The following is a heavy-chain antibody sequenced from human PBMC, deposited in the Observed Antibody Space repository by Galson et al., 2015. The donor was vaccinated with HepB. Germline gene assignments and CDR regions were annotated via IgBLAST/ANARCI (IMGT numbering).Heavy chain of an antibody. CDR3: VRDVRHGNFDY. CDR2: IKEDGSQK. CDR1: GFTFRSYW. Sequence: SLRLSCAASGFTFRSYWMAWVRQAPGKGLEWVANIKEDGSQKNDVDSVKGRYTISRDNAKKSLYLQMNSLRGSDTPVYYCVRDVRHGNFDYWGQGTLVTVSS. J-gene: IGHJ4*02. V-gene: IGHV3-7*03.